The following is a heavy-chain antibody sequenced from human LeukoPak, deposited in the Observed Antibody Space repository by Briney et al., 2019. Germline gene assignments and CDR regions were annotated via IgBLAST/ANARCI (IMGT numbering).Heavy chain of an antibody. Sequence: SETLSLSCTVSGGSISSSSYYWGWIRQPPGKGLEWMGSIYYSGSTYYNPSLKSRVTISVDTSKNQFSLKLSSVTAADTAVYYCARVGAAGTMYYFDYWGQGTLVTVSS. CDR2: IYYSGST. V-gene: IGHV4-39*07. CDR1: GGSISSSSYY. CDR3: ARVGAAGTMYYFDY. D-gene: IGHD6-13*01. J-gene: IGHJ4*02.